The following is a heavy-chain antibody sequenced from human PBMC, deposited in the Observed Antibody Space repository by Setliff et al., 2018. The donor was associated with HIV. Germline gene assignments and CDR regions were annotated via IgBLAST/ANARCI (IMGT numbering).Heavy chain of an antibody. CDR3: ARQFTVQWLVSTYGMDV. CDR2: INHSGST. Sequence: TLSLTCAVYGGSFSDYYWSWIRQPPGKGLEWIGEINHSGSTNYNPSLKSRVTISVDTSKNQFSLNLSSVAAADTAVYYCARQFTVQWLVSTYGMDVWGQGTTVTVSS. D-gene: IGHD6-19*01. J-gene: IGHJ6*02. CDR1: GGSFSDYY. V-gene: IGHV4-34*01.